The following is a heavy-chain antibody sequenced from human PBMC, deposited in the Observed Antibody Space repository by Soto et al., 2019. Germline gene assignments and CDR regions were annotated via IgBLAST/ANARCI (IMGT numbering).Heavy chain of an antibody. CDR2: ISSNGGST. CDR1: GFTFSSYA. J-gene: IGHJ4*02. D-gene: IGHD2-15*01. Sequence: GGSLRLSCSASGFTFSSYAMHWVRQAPGKGLEYVSAISSNGGSTYYADSVKGRFTISRDNSKNTLYLQMSSLRAEDTGGDYCVKDLSGGSFLYYWGQGTLVTVSS. CDR3: VKDLSGGSFLYY. V-gene: IGHV3-64D*09.